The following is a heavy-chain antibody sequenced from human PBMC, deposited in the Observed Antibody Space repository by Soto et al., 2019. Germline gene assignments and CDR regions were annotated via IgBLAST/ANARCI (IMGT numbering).Heavy chain of an antibody. CDR1: GGTFSSYA. V-gene: IGHV1-69*13. CDR3: ARRKAYCGGDCYSSFDY. D-gene: IGHD2-21*02. J-gene: IGHJ4*02. CDR2: IIPIFGTA. Sequence: SVKVSCKASGGTFSSYAISWVRQAPGQGLEWMGGIIPIFGTANYAQKFQGRVTITADESTSTAYMELSSLRSEDTAVYYCARRKAYCGGDCYSSFDYWGQGTLVTVSS.